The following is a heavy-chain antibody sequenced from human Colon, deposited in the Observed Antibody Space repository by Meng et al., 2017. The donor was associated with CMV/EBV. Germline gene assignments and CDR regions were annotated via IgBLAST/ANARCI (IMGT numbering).Heavy chain of an antibody. J-gene: IGHJ4*02. Sequence: SVRGYDGSWIRQPPGKGLEWIGEINHSGSTNYDPSLKSRVTISVDTSKNQFSLKLSSVTAADTAVYYCARGGVEDIVVVPAAIGSDYWGQGTLVTVSS. CDR3: ARGGVEDIVVVPAAIGSDY. CDR2: INHSGST. V-gene: IGHV4-34*01. D-gene: IGHD2-2*01. CDR1: SVRGYD.